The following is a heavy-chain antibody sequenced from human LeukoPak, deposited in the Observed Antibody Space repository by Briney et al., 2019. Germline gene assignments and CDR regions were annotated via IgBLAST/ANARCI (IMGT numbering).Heavy chain of an antibody. CDR1: GFTFSTYA. Sequence: GGSLRLSCAASGFTFSTYAIHWVRQAPGKGLEWVAVISYDGTYKYYADSVKGRFTISRDNSKDTLYLQMNSLRADDTAVYYCARDNPFIDYWGQGTLVTVSS. CDR2: ISYDGTYK. J-gene: IGHJ4*02. CDR3: ARDNPFIDY. V-gene: IGHV3-30-3*01.